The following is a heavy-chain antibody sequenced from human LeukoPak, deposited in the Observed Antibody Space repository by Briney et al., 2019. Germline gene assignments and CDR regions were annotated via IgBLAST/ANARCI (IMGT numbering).Heavy chain of an antibody. CDR1: GGSISSYY. V-gene: IGHV4-4*07. CDR2: TYTSGST. Sequence: SETLSLTCTVSGGSISSYYWSWIRQPAGKGLEWIGRTYTSGSTNYNPSLKSRVTMSVDTSKNQFSLKLSSVTAADTAVYYCARASYYYDSSGYFLFDYWGQGTLVTVSS. D-gene: IGHD3-22*01. CDR3: ARASYYYDSSGYFLFDY. J-gene: IGHJ4*02.